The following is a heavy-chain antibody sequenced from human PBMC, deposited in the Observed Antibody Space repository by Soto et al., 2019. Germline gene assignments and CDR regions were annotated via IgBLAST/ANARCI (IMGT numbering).Heavy chain of an antibody. CDR2: INPTDGST. CDR3: SRAEAISSSFDY. V-gene: IGHV1-46*01. D-gene: IGHD6-6*01. J-gene: IGHJ4*02. Sequence: QVQLVQSGAEVKKPGASVKVSCKASGYTFTSYYMHWVRQAPGQGLEWMAIINPTDGSTRYAQKFQGGVSVTRDTSTSTVYMYLSSLRSEDTAVYDCSRAEAISSSFDYWGQGTLVTVSS. CDR1: GYTFTSYY.